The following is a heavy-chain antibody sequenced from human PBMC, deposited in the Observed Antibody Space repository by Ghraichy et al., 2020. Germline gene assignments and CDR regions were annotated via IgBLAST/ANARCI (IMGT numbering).Heavy chain of an antibody. CDR2: INHSGST. CDR3: ARARGYCSSTSCYNSRDFDD. CDR1: GGSFSGYY. V-gene: IGHV4-34*01. Sequence: SETLSLTCAVYGGSFSGYYWSWIRQPPGKGLEWIGEINHSGSTNYNPSLKSRVTISVDTSKNQFSLKLSSVTAEDTAVYYCARARGYCSSTSCYNSRDFDDWGQGTLVTVSS. D-gene: IGHD2-2*01. J-gene: IGHJ4*02.